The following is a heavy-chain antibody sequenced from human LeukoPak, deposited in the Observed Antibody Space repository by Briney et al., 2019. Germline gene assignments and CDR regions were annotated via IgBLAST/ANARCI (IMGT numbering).Heavy chain of an antibody. Sequence: PSETLSPTCTVSGGSISSSSYYWGWIRQPPGKGLEWIGSIYYSGSTYYNPSLKSRVTISVDTSKNQFSLKLSSVTAADTAVYYCARGRSWFGDYFDYWGQGTLVTVSS. V-gene: IGHV4-39*07. CDR1: GGSISSSSYY. CDR3: ARGRSWFGDYFDY. J-gene: IGHJ4*02. D-gene: IGHD3-10*01. CDR2: IYYSGST.